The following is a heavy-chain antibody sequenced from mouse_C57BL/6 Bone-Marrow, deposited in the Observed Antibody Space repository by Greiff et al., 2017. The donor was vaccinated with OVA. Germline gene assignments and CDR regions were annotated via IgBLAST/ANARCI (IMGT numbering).Heavy chain of an antibody. CDR3: ARRYGNYLYFDY. D-gene: IGHD2-10*02. CDR2: IYPGGGYT. V-gene: IGHV1-63*01. J-gene: IGHJ2*01. CDR1: GYTFTNYW. Sequence: VQLQESGAELVRPGTSVKMSCKASGYTFTNYWIGWAKQRPGHGLEWIGDIYPGGGYTNYNEKFKGKATLTADKSSSTAYMQFSSLTSEDSAIYYCARRYGNYLYFDYWGQGTTLTVSS.